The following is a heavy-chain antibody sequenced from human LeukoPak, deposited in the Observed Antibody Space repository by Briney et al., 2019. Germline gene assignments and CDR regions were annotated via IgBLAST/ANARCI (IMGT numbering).Heavy chain of an antibody. J-gene: IGHJ3*02. Sequence: SETLSLTCTVSGVSISSYYWSWIRQPPGKGLEWIGYIYYSGSTNYNPSLKSRVTISVDTYKNQFSLKLSSVTAADTAVYYCARLGITIFGVAVEAFDIWGQGTMVTVSS. CDR3: ARLGITIFGVAVEAFDI. D-gene: IGHD3-3*01. CDR2: IYYSGST. V-gene: IGHV4-59*01. CDR1: GVSISSYY.